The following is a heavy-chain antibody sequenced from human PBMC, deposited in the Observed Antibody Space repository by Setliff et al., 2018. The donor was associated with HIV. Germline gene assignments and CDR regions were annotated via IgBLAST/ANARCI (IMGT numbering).Heavy chain of an antibody. CDR3: ARDREAGDWYFDL. Sequence: ASVKVSCKASGYIFSSYGISWVRQAPGQGLEWMGWTSAYNGNINYAQKFQVRVTMTTDTSTSTAHMELRSLRSDDTAVYYCARDREAGDWYFDLWGRGTLVTVSS. CDR2: TSAYNGNI. CDR1: GYIFSSYG. J-gene: IGHJ2*01. V-gene: IGHV1-18*01. D-gene: IGHD6-13*01.